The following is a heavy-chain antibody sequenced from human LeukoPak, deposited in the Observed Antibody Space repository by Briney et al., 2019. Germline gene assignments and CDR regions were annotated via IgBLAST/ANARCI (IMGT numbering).Heavy chain of an antibody. CDR2: ISAYNGNT. J-gene: IGHJ5*02. Sequence: GASVKVSCKASGYTFTSYGISWVGQAPGQGLEWMGWISAYNGNTNYAQKLQGRVTMTTDTSTSTAYMELRSLRSDDTAVYYCARDFDYDFWSGYPRGWFDPWGQGTLVTVSS. CDR3: ARDFDYDFWSGYPRGWFDP. D-gene: IGHD3-3*01. CDR1: GYTFTSYG. V-gene: IGHV1-18*01.